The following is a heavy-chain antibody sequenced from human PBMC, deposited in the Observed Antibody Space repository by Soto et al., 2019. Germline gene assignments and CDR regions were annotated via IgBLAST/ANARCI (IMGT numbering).Heavy chain of an antibody. V-gene: IGHV3-48*01. CDR2: ISSSSSTI. CDR1: GFTFSSYS. D-gene: IGHD3-10*01. Sequence: EVQLVESGGGLVQPGGSLRLSCAASGFTFSSYSMNWVRQAPGKGLEWVSSISSSSSTIYYADSVKGRFTISRDNAKNSRYLQMNSLRAEYTAVDYCASIAYGSGSGGVDYWGQGTLVTVSS. J-gene: IGHJ4*02. CDR3: ASIAYGSGSGGVDY.